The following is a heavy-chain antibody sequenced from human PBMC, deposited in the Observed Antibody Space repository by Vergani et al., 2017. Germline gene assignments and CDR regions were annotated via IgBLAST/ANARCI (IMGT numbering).Heavy chain of an antibody. J-gene: IGHJ3*02. Sequence: EVQLVESGGGLIQPGGSLRLSCAASGFTVSSNYMSWVRQAPGKGLEWVSAIGTAGDTYYPGSVKGRFTISRENAKNSLYLQMNSLRAGDTAVYYCARVLRRYGDAFDIWGQGTMVTVSS. CDR2: IGTAGDT. CDR1: GFTVSSNY. D-gene: IGHD1-14*01. V-gene: IGHV3-13*01. CDR3: ARVLRRYGDAFDI.